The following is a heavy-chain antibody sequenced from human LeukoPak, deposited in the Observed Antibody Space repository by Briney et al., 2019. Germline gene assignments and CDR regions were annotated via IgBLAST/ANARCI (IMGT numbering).Heavy chain of an antibody. J-gene: IGHJ4*02. CDR1: EYTFIGYY. CDR2: INPRSGGT. CDR3: ARGDNAAHFFDF. D-gene: IGHD2-2*01. V-gene: IGHV1-2*02. Sequence: ASVKVPCKASEYTFIGYYMHWVRQAPGQGLEWMGWINPRSGGTNYAEKFQGRVSMTRDTSINTAYMELRRLRFDDTAVYYCARGDNAAHFFDFWGQGSLVTVSP.